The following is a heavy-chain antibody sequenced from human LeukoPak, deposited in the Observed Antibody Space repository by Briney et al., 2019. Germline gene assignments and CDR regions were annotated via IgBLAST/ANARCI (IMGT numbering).Heavy chain of an antibody. V-gene: IGHV3-23*01. D-gene: IGHD3-3*01. CDR3: VKGGQRYDFWRFDF. J-gene: IGHJ5*01. CDR2: ISGNGGST. Sequence: PGGSLRLSCEASGFSFSIYAMSWVRQAPGKGLEWASSISGNGGSTYYAKSVKGRFTIARDNSKNTLYMEMNSLTEENTALCYCVKGGQRYDFWRFDFWGRGTLVTVSS. CDR1: GFSFSIYA.